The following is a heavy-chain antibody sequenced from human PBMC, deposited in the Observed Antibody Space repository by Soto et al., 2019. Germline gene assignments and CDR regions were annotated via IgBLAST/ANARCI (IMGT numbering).Heavy chain of an antibody. CDR1: GHSFTSYL. Sequence: XESLKLTWRFSGHSFTSYLIGWVLQMPGKGLEWMGIIYPGDSDTRYSPSFQGQVTISADKSISTAYLQWSSLKASDTAMYYCQRHTSGRLHPFDCCGQGTLVTFSS. D-gene: IGHD4-4*01. V-gene: IGHV5-51*01. CDR3: QRHTSGRLHPFDC. J-gene: IGHJ4*02. CDR2: IYPGDSDT.